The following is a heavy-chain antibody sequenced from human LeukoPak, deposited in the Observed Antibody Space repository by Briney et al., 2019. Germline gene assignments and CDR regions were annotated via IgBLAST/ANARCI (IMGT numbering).Heavy chain of an antibody. J-gene: IGHJ4*02. Sequence: ASVKVSCTASGYTFTSYYMHWVRQAPGQGLEWMGIINPSGGSTSDAQKFQGRVTMTRDTSTSTVYMELSSLRSEDTAVYYCAIHRDGYPGLLDYWGQGTLVTVSS. CDR2: INPSGGST. CDR3: AIHRDGYPGLLDY. CDR1: GYTFTSYY. D-gene: IGHD5-24*01. V-gene: IGHV1-46*01.